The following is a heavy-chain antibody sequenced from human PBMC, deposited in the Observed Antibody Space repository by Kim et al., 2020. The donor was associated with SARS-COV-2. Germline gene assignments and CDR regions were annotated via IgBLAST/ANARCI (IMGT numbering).Heavy chain of an antibody. CDR2: ITYDGSTN. CDR1: GFTFSTYD. V-gene: IGHV3-48*04. CDR3: ARDPCPRLRGLIYYY. Sequence: GWSLRLSCAASGFTFSTYDMTWVRQAPGKGLQWVSDITYDGSTNHYADSVKGRFTISRDNAKNSLYLQMNSLRPEDTAVYHCARDPCPRLRGLIYYY. J-gene: IGHJ6*01. D-gene: IGHD3-10*01.